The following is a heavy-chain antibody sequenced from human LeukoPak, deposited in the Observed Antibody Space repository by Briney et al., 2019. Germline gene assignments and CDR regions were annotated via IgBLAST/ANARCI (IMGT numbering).Heavy chain of an antibody. CDR3: ARNFYDSSGYNHDAFDI. V-gene: IGHV3-48*02. D-gene: IGHD3-22*01. CDR1: GFTFSSYS. Sequence: GGSLRLSCAASGFTFSSYSMNWIRQAPGKGLEWVSYISSSSSTIYYADSVKGRFTISRDNAKNSLYLQMNSLRDDDTAVFYCARNFYDSSGYNHDAFDIWGQGTMVTVSS. CDR2: ISSSSSTI. J-gene: IGHJ3*02.